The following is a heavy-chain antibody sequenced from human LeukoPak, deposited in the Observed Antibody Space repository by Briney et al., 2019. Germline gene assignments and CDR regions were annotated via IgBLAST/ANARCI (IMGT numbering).Heavy chain of an antibody. CDR2: ISSSGFTI. J-gene: IGHJ6*03. D-gene: IGHD4-11*01. CDR1: GFTFSSYA. CDR3: VRGVPKTSYYYYYMDV. Sequence: GGSLRLSCAASGFTFSSYAMSWVRQAPGKGLEWVSYISSSGFTINYADSVKGRFTISRDNAKNSLYLQMNSLRAEDTAVYYCVRGVPKTSYYYYYMDVWGKGTTVTVSS. V-gene: IGHV3-48*01.